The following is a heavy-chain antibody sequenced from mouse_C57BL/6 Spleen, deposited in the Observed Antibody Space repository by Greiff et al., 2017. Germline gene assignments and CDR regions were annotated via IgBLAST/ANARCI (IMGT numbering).Heavy chain of an antibody. Sequence: EVKLLESGPGLVKPSQSLSLTCSVTGYSITSGYYWNWIRQFPGNKLEWMGYISYDGSNNYNPSLKNRISITRDTSKNQFFLKLNSVTTEDTATYYCASDYGSSWGFAYWGQGTLVTVSA. CDR1: GYSITSGYY. CDR3: ASDYGSSWGFAY. D-gene: IGHD1-1*01. CDR2: ISYDGSN. J-gene: IGHJ3*01. V-gene: IGHV3-6*01.